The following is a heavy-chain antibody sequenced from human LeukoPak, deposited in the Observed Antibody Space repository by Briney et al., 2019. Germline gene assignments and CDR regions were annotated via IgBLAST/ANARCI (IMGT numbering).Heavy chain of an antibody. CDR2: IFFSGNT. CDR3: ARPQRVPGVSEGWFDL. V-gene: IGHV4-39*01. D-gene: IGHD3-10*01. CDR1: SGSISSSSYY. J-gene: IGHJ5*02. Sequence: SETLSHTCTVSSGSISSSSYYWGWIRQPPGKGLEWIGSIFFSGNTYYNVSLKSRVSISVDTFNNQFSLKLSSMTAADTAVYYCARPQRVPGVSEGWFDLWGQGTLVTVSS.